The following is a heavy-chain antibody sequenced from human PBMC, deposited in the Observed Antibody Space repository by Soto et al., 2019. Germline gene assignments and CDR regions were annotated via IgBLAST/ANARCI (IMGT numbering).Heavy chain of an antibody. CDR1: GFTFSSYG. D-gene: IGHD2-21*02. V-gene: IGHV3-33*01. CDR2: IWYDGGNK. J-gene: IGHJ4*02. CDR3: ARSYCGDDCALDH. Sequence: GGSLRLSCAASGFTFSSYGMHWVRQAPGKGLEWVAVIWYDGGNKYYADSVKGRFTISRDNSKSTLYVQMNSLRAEDTAVYYCARSYCGDDCALDHWGQGTLVTVSS.